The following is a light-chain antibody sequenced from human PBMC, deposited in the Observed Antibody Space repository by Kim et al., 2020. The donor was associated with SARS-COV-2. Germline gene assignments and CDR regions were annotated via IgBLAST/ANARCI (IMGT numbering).Light chain of an antibody. CDR3: SSYAGSNNLV. J-gene: IGLJ3*02. CDR2: EVS. V-gene: IGLV2-8*01. Sequence: GQSVTITCTGTSSDVGGYNYGSWYQKQPGKAPKLMIYEVSKRPSGVPDRFSGSKAGNTASLTVSGLQAEDEADYYCSSYAGSNNLVFGGGTQLTVL. CDR1: SSDVGGYNY.